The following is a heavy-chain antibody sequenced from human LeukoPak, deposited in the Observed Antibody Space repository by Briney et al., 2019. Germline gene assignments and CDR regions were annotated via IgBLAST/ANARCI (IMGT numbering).Heavy chain of an antibody. Sequence: ASVKVSCKASGYTFTSYAIHWVRQAPGQRLEWMGWISAGNGNTKYSQKFQGRVAMTRDTSTNTVYMELSSLRSEDTAVYYCARAPLYESSGYYGDYWGQGTLVTVSS. D-gene: IGHD3-22*01. CDR3: ARAPLYESSGYYGDY. CDR1: GYTFTSYA. CDR2: ISAGNGNT. V-gene: IGHV1-3*01. J-gene: IGHJ4*02.